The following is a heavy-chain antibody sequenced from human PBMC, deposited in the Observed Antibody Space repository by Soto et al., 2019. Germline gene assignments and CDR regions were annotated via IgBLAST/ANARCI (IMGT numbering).Heavy chain of an antibody. CDR1: GGSISSGDYY. CDR2: IYHSGST. CDR3: ARERPDGARLDP. V-gene: IGHV4-30-4*01. D-gene: IGHD6-6*01. Sequence: QVQLQESGPGLVKPSQTLSLTCTVSGGSISSGDYYWSWIRQPPGKGLEWLGYIYHSGSTYYNPSLKGQVTISVDTSNNQFSPKLSSVTAADTAVYYCARERPDGARLDPWGQGTLVTVSS. J-gene: IGHJ5*02.